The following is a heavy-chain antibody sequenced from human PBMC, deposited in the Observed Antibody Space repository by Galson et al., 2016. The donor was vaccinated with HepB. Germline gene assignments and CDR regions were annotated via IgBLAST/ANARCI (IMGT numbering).Heavy chain of an antibody. V-gene: IGHV3-23*01. CDR3: AKNRHVVVVVAGMDV. CDR1: GFTFDRYA. D-gene: IGHD3-22*01. CDR2: IGGSGSST. Sequence: SLRLSCAASGFTFDRYAMTWVRQAPGKGLQWVSSIGGSGSSTYYADSVKGRFTISRDNSKNTLYLQMHSLRAEDTAKYYCAKNRHVVVVVAGMDVWDEGTTVTVSS. J-gene: IGHJ6*04.